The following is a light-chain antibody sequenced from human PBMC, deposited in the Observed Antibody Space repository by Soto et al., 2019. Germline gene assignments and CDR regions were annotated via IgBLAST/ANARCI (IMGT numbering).Light chain of an antibody. CDR3: QQYGSSPPLT. Sequence: EIVLTQSPGTLSLSPGERATLSCRASQSVSSSLVWYQQKPGQAPRLLIYGASSRAAGIPDRFSGSGSGTDFTLTISRLEPEDFAVYYCQQYGSSPPLTFGGGTKVEIK. CDR1: QSVSSS. CDR2: GAS. J-gene: IGKJ4*01. V-gene: IGKV3-20*01.